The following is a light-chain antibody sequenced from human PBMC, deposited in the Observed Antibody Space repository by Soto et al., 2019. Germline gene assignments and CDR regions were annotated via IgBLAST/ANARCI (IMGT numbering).Light chain of an antibody. Sequence: MFLTQSPGTLSLSPGERATLSCRASQTVSSYLTWYQQRPGQAPRLLIYGASKRATGIPDRFSGSGSGTDFTLTISRLEPEDFALYYCQQYGTSPITFDQGTRLEIK. J-gene: IGKJ5*01. V-gene: IGKV3-20*01. CDR3: QQYGTSPIT. CDR2: GAS. CDR1: QTVSSY.